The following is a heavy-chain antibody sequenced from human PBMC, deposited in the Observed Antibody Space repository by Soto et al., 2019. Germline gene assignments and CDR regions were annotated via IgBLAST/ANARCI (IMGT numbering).Heavy chain of an antibody. V-gene: IGHV5-10-1*01. CDR3: ARHGTYGPGSHLFNGFDP. D-gene: IGHD3-10*01. Sequence: GESLKISCNGSGYSFTSYWISWVRQMPGKGLEWMGRIDPSDSYTNYSPSFQGHVTISADKSISTAYLQWSSLKASDTAMYYCARHGTYGPGSHLFNGFDPWGPGTLVTVYS. J-gene: IGHJ5*02. CDR1: GYSFTSYW. CDR2: IDPSDSYT.